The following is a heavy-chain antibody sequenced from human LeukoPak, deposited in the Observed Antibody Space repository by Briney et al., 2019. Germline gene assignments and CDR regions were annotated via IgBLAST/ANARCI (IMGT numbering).Heavy chain of an antibody. J-gene: IGHJ1*01. CDR2: IYHSGST. CDR3: ARGGVVPAAHFQH. V-gene: IGHV4-30-2*02. D-gene: IGHD2-2*01. CDR1: GGSISSGGYY. Sequence: SETLSLTCTVSGGSISSGGYYWSWIRQPPGKGLEWIGYIYHSGSTYYNPSLKSRVTISVDTSKNQFSLKLSSVTAADPAVYYCARGGVVPAAHFQHWGQGTLVTVSS.